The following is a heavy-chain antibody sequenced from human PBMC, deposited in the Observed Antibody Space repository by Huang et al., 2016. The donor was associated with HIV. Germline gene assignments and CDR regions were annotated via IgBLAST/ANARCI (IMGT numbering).Heavy chain of an antibody. D-gene: IGHD4-17*01. CDR3: ARGQLGSYGDYDVLY. J-gene: IGHJ4*02. CDR2: ISPMFGTP. Sequence: QVQLVQSGAEVKTPGSSVKVSCKAVGGTFSKYEISWVRQEPGQGLEWMVGISPMFGTPNYARKFQGRVTITADDSTSTTYVEVSSLRSEDTALYYCARGQLGSYGDYDVLYWGQGTLVTVSS. CDR1: GGTFSKYE. V-gene: IGHV1-69*13.